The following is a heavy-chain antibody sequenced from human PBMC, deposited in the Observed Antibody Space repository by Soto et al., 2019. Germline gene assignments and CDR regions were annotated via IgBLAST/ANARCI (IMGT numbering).Heavy chain of an antibody. Sequence: ASVKVSCKASGYTFTSYDINWVRQATGQGFEYLGWMNPNSGNTGYVKKFQGRVTISRDNSKNTLYLQMNSLRAEDTAVYYCAKNSNVGKQWPYAVDYWGQGTLVTVSS. V-gene: IGHV1-8*01. J-gene: IGHJ4*02. CDR2: MNPNSGNT. D-gene: IGHD6-19*01. CDR1: GYTFTSYD. CDR3: AKNSNVGKQWPYAVDY.